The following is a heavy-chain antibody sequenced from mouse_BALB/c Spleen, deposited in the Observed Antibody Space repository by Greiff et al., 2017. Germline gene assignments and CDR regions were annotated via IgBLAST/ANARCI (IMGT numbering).Heavy chain of an antibody. D-gene: IGHD2-10*01. CDR1: GFTFSDFY. CDR3: ARGPYYGNYGWYFDV. Sequence: EVMLVESGGGLVQPGGSLRLSCATSGFTFSDFYMEWVRQPPGKRLEWIAASRNKANDYTTEYSASVKGRFIVSRDTSQSILYLQMNALRAEDTAIYYCARGPYYGNYGWYFDVWGAGTTVTVSS. CDR2: SRNKANDYTT. J-gene: IGHJ1*01. V-gene: IGHV7-1*02.